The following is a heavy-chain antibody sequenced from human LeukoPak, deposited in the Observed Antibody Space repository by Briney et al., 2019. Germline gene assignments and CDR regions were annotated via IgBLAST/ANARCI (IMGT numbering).Heavy chain of an antibody. Sequence: SGPTLVNPTQTLTLTCTVSGFSLSTSGMRASWIRQPPGKALEWLARIDWDDDKFYSTSLKTRLPIAKDTSKNQVGLTMTNMDPVDTATYYCARSPDDGDYFDYWGQGTLVTVSS. CDR3: ARSPDDGDYFDY. V-gene: IGHV2-70*04. CDR2: IDWDDDK. D-gene: IGHD4-17*01. J-gene: IGHJ4*02. CDR1: GFSLSTSGMR.